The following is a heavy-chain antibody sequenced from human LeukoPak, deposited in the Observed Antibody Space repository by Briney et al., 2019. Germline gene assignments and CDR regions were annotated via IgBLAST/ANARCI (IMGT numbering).Heavy chain of an antibody. J-gene: IGHJ3*02. CDR2: IIPIFGTA. Sequence: SVKVSCKASGGTFSSYAISWVRQAPGQGLEWMGGIIPIFGTANCAQKFQGRVTITTDESTSTAYMELSSLRSEDTAVYYCASSHYYDSRGYYPLDAFDIWGQGTMVTVSS. D-gene: IGHD3-22*01. CDR1: GGTFSSYA. V-gene: IGHV1-69*05. CDR3: ASSHYYDSRGYYPLDAFDI.